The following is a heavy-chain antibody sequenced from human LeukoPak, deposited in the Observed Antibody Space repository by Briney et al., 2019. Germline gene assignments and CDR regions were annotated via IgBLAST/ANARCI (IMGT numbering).Heavy chain of an antibody. J-gene: IGHJ4*01. D-gene: IGHD3-10*01. CDR3: ARGGSGSYYNRLDY. CDR1: GYTFTSYA. CDR2: INAGNGNT. Sequence: GASVKVSCKASGYTFTSYAMHWVRQAPGQRLEWMGWINAGNGNTKYSQKFQGRVTITRDTSASTAYMELSSLRSEDTAVYYCARGGSGSYYNRLDYWGHGTLVTVSS. V-gene: IGHV1-3*01.